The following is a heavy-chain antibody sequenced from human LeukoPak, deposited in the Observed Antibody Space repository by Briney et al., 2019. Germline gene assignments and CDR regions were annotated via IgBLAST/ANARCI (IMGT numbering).Heavy chain of an antibody. Sequence: GGSLRLSCAASGLTFSSYEMNWVRQAPGKGLEWVSYISSGSTIYYADSVKGRFTISRDNAKNSLYLQMNSLRAEDTAVYYCAELGITMIGGVWGKGTTVTISS. V-gene: IGHV3-48*03. J-gene: IGHJ6*04. D-gene: IGHD3-10*02. CDR2: ISSGSTI. CDR1: GLTFSSYE. CDR3: AELGITMIGGV.